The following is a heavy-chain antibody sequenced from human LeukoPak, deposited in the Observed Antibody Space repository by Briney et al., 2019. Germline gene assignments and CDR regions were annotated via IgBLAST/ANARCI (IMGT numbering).Heavy chain of an antibody. CDR3: AKDRANWAIDD. D-gene: IGHD3-16*01. V-gene: IGHV3-69-1*01. Sequence: GGSLRLSCVASGFTFTDHPMNWVRQAPGKGLEWISYIGGDGIAFYADSVKGRFTASKDDARKSMYLQMNSLRVEDTAVYYCAKDRANWAIDDWGRGTQVTVSS. J-gene: IGHJ4*02. CDR1: GFTFTDHP. CDR2: IGGDGIA.